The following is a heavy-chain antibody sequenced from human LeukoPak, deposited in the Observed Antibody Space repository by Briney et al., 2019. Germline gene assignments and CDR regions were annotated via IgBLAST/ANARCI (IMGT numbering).Heavy chain of an antibody. CDR2: VYHSGTT. J-gene: IGHJ4*02. CDR3: ARGSPVGNS. Sequence: SETLSLTCTVSGASMTSDYWSWIRQPPGKGLKWIGYVYHSGTTHYSPSLESRVTISMDTSKNQFSLKLRSVTAADTAVYYCARGSPVGNSWGQGTLVTVSS. D-gene: IGHD1-14*01. CDR1: GASMTSDY. V-gene: IGHV4-59*01.